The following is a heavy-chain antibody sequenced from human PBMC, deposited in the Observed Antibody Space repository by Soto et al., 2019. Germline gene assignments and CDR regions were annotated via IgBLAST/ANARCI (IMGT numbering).Heavy chain of an antibody. J-gene: IGHJ6*02. Sequence: LSLTCSVSSGSMNSGGYYWSWIRQHPGKGLEWIGYIYYNGDTYYNPSLKSRVTISVDTSRNHFSLNLTSVTAADTAVYYCARRGGSSSGYYYYAMDVWGQGTTVTVSS. CDR2: IYYNGDT. CDR3: ARRGGSSSGYYYYAMDV. CDR1: SGSMNSGGYY. V-gene: IGHV4-31*03. D-gene: IGHD6-6*01.